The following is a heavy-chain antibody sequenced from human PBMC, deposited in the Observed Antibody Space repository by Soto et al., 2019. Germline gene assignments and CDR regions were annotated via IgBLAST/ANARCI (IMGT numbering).Heavy chain of an antibody. Sequence: ASVKVSCKASGYTFTSYGLSWVRQAPGRGLERMGWISGYNAKTNYAQKFQGRVTMTTDTSTRTAYLELRSLRSDDTAVYYCARSRLRFLEWSPSDYWGQGTVVTAPQ. CDR1: GYTFTSYG. D-gene: IGHD3-3*01. V-gene: IGHV1-18*01. J-gene: IGHJ4*02. CDR3: ARSRLRFLEWSPSDY. CDR2: ISGYNAKT.